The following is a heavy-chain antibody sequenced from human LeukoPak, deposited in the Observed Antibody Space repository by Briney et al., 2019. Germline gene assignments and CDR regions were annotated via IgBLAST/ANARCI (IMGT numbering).Heavy chain of an antibody. CDR2: ISWNSVSK. V-gene: IGHV3-9*01. D-gene: IGHD1-26*01. Sequence: GRSLRLSCAASGFSFDDYAMHWVRQAPGKGLEWVSGISWNSVSKAYADSVKGRFTISRDNAKNSLYLQMSSPRAEDTALYYCAREYSGTYLVAFWGQGTLVTVSS. CDR1: GFSFDDYA. CDR3: AREYSGTYLVAF. J-gene: IGHJ4*02.